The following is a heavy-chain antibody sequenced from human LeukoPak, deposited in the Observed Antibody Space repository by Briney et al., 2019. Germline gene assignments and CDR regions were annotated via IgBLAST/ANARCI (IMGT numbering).Heavy chain of an antibody. V-gene: IGHV1-69*13. Sequence: GASVKVSCKASGGTFSSYAISWVRQAPGQGLEWMGGIIPIFGTANYAQKFQGRVTITADESTSTAYMELSSLRSEDTAVYYCASWPRYCSSTSCHVTYYCYGMDVWGQGTTVTVSS. J-gene: IGHJ6*02. CDR3: ASWPRYCSSTSCHVTYYCYGMDV. CDR2: IIPIFGTA. CDR1: GGTFSSYA. D-gene: IGHD2-2*01.